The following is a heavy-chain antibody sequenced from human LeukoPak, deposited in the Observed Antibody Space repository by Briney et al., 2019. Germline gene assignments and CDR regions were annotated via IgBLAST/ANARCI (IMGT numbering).Heavy chain of an antibody. D-gene: IGHD5-12*01. J-gene: IGHJ4*02. V-gene: IGHV1-69*13. Sequence: SVKVSCKASGGTFNIFAISWVRQAPGQGLEWMGGIIPMFGTAKYAQKFQGRVSITADESTTTAFMDLSSLRSEDTAVYYCARGARVATMDFDYWGQGTLVTVSS. CDR1: GGTFNIFA. CDR3: ARGARVATMDFDY. CDR2: IIPMFGTA.